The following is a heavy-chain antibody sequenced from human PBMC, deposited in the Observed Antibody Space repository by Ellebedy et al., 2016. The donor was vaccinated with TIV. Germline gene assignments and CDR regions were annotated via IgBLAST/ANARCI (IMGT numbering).Heavy chain of an antibody. J-gene: IGHJ4*02. CDR2: ISYDGNIG. V-gene: IGHV3-30*03. D-gene: IGHD6-13*01. Sequence: PGGSLRLSCAASGFNFSTYGMHWVRQAPGKGLEWVAVISYDGNIGYYADSVKGRFTISRDNSKNTLFLQMNSLRAEDTAIYYCARGFAAAVDTFDFWGQGTLVTVSS. CDR3: ARGFAAAVDTFDF. CDR1: GFNFSTYG.